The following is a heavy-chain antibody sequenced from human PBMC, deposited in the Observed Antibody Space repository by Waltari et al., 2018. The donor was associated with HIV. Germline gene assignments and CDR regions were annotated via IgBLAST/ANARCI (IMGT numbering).Heavy chain of an antibody. CDR3: TTDPGYYDL. J-gene: IGHJ2*01. D-gene: IGHD3-10*01. CDR2: IKSKTDGGTT. V-gene: IGHV3-15*01. Sequence: EVQLVESGGGLVKHGGSLRLSCAASGFTFSNAWMSWVRPAPGKGLEWVGGIKSKTDGGTTDYAAPVKGRFTISRDDSKNTLYLQMTSLKTEDTAVYYCTTDPGYYDLWGRGTLVTVSS. CDR1: GFTFSNAW.